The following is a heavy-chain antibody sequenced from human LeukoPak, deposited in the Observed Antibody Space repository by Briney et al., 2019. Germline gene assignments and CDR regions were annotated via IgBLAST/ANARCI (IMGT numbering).Heavy chain of an antibody. Sequence: ASVKVSCKVSGYTLTELSMHWVRQAPGKGLEWMGGFDPEDGETIYAQKFQGRVTMTEDTSTDIAYMELSSLRSEDTAVYYCATNPLWFGELLYESDYWGQGTLVTVSS. CDR2: FDPEDGET. J-gene: IGHJ4*02. CDR1: GYTLTELS. D-gene: IGHD3-10*01. V-gene: IGHV1-24*01. CDR3: ATNPLWFGELLYESDY.